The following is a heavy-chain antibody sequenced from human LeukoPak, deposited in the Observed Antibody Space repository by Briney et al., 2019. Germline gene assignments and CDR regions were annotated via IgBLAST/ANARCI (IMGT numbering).Heavy chain of an antibody. Sequence: HGASVKVSCKASGYTFIGYYMHWVRQAPGQGLEWMGWINPNSGDTSYSQRFQGRVTMTRDTSINTAFMELSRLKSDDAAVYYCARGRTLYSSDSPIFDYWGQGTLGTVSS. CDR2: INPNSGDT. CDR1: GYTFIGYY. J-gene: IGHJ4*02. D-gene: IGHD6-19*01. CDR3: ARGRTLYSSDSPIFDY. V-gene: IGHV1-2*02.